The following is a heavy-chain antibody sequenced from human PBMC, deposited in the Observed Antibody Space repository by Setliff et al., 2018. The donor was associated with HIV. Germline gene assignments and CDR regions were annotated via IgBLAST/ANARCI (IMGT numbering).Heavy chain of an antibody. Sequence: KTSETLSLTCTVSGGSISSSSYYWGWIRQPPGKGLQWIGSIYYSGSTNYNPSLKSRVTISLDTSKNQFSLKLTSVTAADTAVYYCARGLMSYNFWGGRNDYHYMDVWGKGTTVTVSS. J-gene: IGHJ6*03. CDR1: GGSISSSSYY. V-gene: IGHV4-39*07. CDR2: IYYSGST. CDR3: ARGLMSYNFWGGRNDYHYMDV. D-gene: IGHD3-3*01.